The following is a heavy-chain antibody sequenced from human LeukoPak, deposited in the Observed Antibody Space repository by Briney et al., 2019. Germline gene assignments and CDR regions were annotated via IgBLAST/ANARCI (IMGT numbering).Heavy chain of an antibody. D-gene: IGHD1-26*01. J-gene: IGHJ4*02. CDR1: GGTFSSYA. V-gene: IGHV1-46*01. CDR3: ARDVAGAIDY. CDR2: INPSGGST. Sequence: GASVKVSCKASGGTFSSYAISWVRQAPGQGLEWMGIINPSGGSTSYAQKFQGRVTMTRDTSISTAYMELSRLRSDDTAVYYCARDVAGAIDYWGQGTLVTVSS.